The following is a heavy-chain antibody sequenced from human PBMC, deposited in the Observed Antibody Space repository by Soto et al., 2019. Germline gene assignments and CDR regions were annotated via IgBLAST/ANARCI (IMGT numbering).Heavy chain of an antibody. CDR1: GFTFSDYY. CDR2: ISSSSSYT. CDR3: ARDRGYSYGPRSHYGMDV. D-gene: IGHD5-18*01. V-gene: IGHV3-11*06. J-gene: IGHJ6*02. Sequence: GGSLRLSCAASGFTFSDYYMSWIRQAPGKGLEWVSYISSSSSYTNYADSVKGRFTISRDNAKNSLYLQMNSLRAEDTAVYYCARDRGYSYGPRSHYGMDVWGQGTTATVSS.